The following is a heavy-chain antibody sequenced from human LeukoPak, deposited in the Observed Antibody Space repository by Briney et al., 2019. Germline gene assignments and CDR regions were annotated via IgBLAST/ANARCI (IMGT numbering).Heavy chain of an antibody. V-gene: IGHV1-2*02. CDR3: ANPRSSSWYLGY. D-gene: IGHD6-13*01. J-gene: IGHJ4*02. CDR1: GYTFTGYY. Sequence: ASVKVSCKASGYTFTGYYMHWVRQAPGQGLEWMGWINPNSGGTNYAQKFQGRVTMTRDTSISTAYMELSRLRSDDTAVYYCANPRSSSWYLGYWGQGTLVTVSS. CDR2: INPNSGGT.